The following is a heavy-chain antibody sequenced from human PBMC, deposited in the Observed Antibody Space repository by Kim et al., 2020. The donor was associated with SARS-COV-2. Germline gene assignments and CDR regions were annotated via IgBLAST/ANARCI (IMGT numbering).Heavy chain of an antibody. J-gene: IGHJ5*02. Sequence: NPCLKTRVTISADTSKYQFPLQLSSVAAADTAVYYCARQDYDSSGARFDHWGQGTLVTVSS. D-gene: IGHD3-22*01. V-gene: IGHV4-39*01. CDR3: ARQDYDSSGARFDH.